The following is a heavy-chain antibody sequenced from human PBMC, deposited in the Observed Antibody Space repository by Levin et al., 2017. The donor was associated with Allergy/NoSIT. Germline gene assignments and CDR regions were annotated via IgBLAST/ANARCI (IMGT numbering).Heavy chain of an antibody. V-gene: IGHV3-53*01. CDR3: ARAGTQSSSAGYY. Sequence: GGSLRLSCAASGFTVSDNHMSWVRQAPGKGLEWVSVIYSGGSISYTDSVKGRFTVSRDSSKNTLYLQMNSLRAEDTAVYYCARAGTQSSSAGYYWGQGTLVTVSS. D-gene: IGHD2-2*01. J-gene: IGHJ4*02. CDR1: GFTVSDNH. CDR2: IYSGGSI.